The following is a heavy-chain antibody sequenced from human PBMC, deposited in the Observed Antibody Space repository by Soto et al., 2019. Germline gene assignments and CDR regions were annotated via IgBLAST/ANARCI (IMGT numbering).Heavy chain of an antibody. V-gene: IGHV3-74*01. CDR3: ASVIYGGNSGSFDY. CDR1: GFTFRNYW. Sequence: EVQLVESGGGLVQPGGSLRLSCAASGFTFRNYWMHWVRQVPGKGLVWVARINSDGSSTNYADSVKGRFTISRDNAKNTLYLQMNSLRAEDTAVYYGASVIYGGNSGSFDYWGQGTLVTVSS. J-gene: IGHJ4*02. CDR2: INSDGSST. D-gene: IGHD4-17*01.